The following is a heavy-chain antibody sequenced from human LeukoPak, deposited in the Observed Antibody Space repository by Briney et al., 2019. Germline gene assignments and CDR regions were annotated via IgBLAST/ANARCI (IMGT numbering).Heavy chain of an antibody. CDR2: IRYDGSNK. Sequence: GGSLRLSCAASGFTFSSYGMHWVRQAPGKGLEWVAFIRYDGSNKYYADSVKGRFTISRDNSKNTLYLQMNSLRAEDTAVYYCARVRSIAVAGTGWGQGTLVTVSS. CDR3: ARVRSIAVAGTG. V-gene: IGHV3-30*02. J-gene: IGHJ4*02. CDR1: GFTFSSYG. D-gene: IGHD6-19*01.